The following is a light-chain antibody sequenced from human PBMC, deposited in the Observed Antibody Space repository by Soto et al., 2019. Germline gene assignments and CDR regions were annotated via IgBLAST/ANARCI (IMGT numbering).Light chain of an antibody. CDR1: SGYSNNK. V-gene: IGLV9-49*01. CDR3: GADHGSGSNFVVV. Sequence: QAVVTQPPSASASLGAPVTLTCTLRSGYSNNKVDWYQQRPGKGPRFVMRVGTGGIVGSKGDGIPDRFSVLGSGLNRYLTIKNIQEEDESDYHCGADHGSGSNFVVVFGGGTKLTVL. CDR2: VGTGGIVG. J-gene: IGLJ2*01.